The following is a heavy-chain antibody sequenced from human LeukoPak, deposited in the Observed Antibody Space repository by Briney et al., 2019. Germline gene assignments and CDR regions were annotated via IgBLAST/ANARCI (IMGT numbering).Heavy chain of an antibody. CDR2: VSLSGLT. CDR3: SRENGAFSPFGY. J-gene: IGHJ4*02. D-gene: IGHD2-8*01. Sequence: SETLSLTCGVSGGSITSTNWWSWVRQPPGQGLEWIGEVSLSGLTNYNPSLSSRIIMALDTSKNHLSLHLTSVTAADTAVYYCSRENGAFSPFGYWGQGYLVT. V-gene: IGHV4-4*02. CDR1: GGSITSTNW.